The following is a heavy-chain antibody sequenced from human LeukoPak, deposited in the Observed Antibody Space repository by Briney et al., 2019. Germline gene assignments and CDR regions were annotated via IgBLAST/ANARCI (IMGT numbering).Heavy chain of an antibody. CDR1: GGSFSGYY. CDR2: IYYSGST. Sequence: PSETLSLTCAVYGGSFSGYYWSWIRQPPGKGLEWIGYIYYSGSTNYNPSLKSRVTISVDTSKNQFSLKLSSVTAADTAVYYCARGGKAVKGWFDPWGQGTLVTVSS. J-gene: IGHJ5*02. CDR3: ARGGKAVKGWFDP. D-gene: IGHD6-19*01. V-gene: IGHV4-59*01.